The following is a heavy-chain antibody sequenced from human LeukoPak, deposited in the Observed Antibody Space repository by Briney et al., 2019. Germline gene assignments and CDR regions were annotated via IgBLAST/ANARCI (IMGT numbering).Heavy chain of an antibody. CDR2: INPDGSEK. V-gene: IGHV3-7*01. Sequence: GGSLRLSCAASEFTFSSYWMTWVRQAPGKGLEWVANINPDGSEKYYVDSVKGRFTISRDNAKNSLYLQMGSLRAEDTAVYYCARSSILYYYDSSGTPHDYWGQGTLVTVSS. D-gene: IGHD3-22*01. CDR3: ARSSILYYYDSSGTPHDY. J-gene: IGHJ4*02. CDR1: EFTFSSYW.